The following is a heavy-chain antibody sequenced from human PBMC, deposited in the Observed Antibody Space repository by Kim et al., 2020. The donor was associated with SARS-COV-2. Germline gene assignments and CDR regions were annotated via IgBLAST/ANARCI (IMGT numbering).Heavy chain of an antibody. Sequence: SETLSLTCTVSGGSITYYYWSWIRQAPGKGLEWIGRIYYTGSTKYNPSLKSRVTISVDTSKNQFSLNLSSLTAVDTAIYYCARDNTMIVEGIDPWGQGTL. CDR3: ARDNTMIVEGIDP. V-gene: IGHV4-59*01. D-gene: IGHD3-22*01. CDR1: GGSITYYY. J-gene: IGHJ5*02. CDR2: IYYTGST.